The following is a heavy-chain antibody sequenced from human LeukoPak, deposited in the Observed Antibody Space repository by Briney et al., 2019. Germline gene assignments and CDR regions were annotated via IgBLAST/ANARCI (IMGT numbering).Heavy chain of an antibody. CDR1: GFTVSSNY. J-gene: IGHJ5*02. CDR2: IYTGGST. Sequence: GGSLRLSCAASGFTVSSNYMSWVRQAPGKGLEWVSVIYTGGSTYYADSVKGRFTISRDNAKNSLYLQMNSLRAEDTAVYYCAIQCSSGWCAWGQGTLVTVSS. V-gene: IGHV3-66*01. D-gene: IGHD6-19*01. CDR3: AIQCSSGWCA.